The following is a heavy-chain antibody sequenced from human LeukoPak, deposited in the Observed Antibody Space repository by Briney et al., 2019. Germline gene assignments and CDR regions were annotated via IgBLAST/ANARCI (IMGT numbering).Heavy chain of an antibody. Sequence: KPSETLSLTCTVSGGSISSYYWRWIRQPPGKGLGWIGYIYTKGSTNYNPSLKSRVTISVDTYKNQFSLKLSSVTAADTAVYYCARQDRYCTNGVCSLNWFDPWGQGTLVTVSS. CDR2: IYTKGST. D-gene: IGHD2-8*01. CDR1: GGSISSYY. J-gene: IGHJ5*02. V-gene: IGHV4-4*09. CDR3: ARQDRYCTNGVCSLNWFDP.